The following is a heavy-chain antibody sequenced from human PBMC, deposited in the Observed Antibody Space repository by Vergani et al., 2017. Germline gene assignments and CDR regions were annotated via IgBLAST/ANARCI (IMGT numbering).Heavy chain of an antibody. Sequence: EVQLLESGGGLVQPGGSRRLSCAGAGFTFDTYTMAYVRQAPGKGLEWVATISSGGGDIFYADSVKGRFTISRDNSKNTLFLQMNSLKDEDTAVYYCTTAWGLYYLHGEYFQYGGRGTLVSVSS. V-gene: IGHV3-23*01. CDR2: ISSGGGDI. CDR1: GFTFDTYT. CDR3: TTAWGLYYLHGEYFQY. D-gene: IGHD3-10*01. J-gene: IGHJ1*01.